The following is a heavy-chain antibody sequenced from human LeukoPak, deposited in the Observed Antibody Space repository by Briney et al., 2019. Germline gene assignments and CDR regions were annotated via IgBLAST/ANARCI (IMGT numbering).Heavy chain of an antibody. CDR3: AKDRYSRQQLVVPFDY. CDR2: ISGSGGST. V-gene: IGHV3-23*01. CDR1: GFTFSSYA. J-gene: IGHJ4*02. Sequence: PGGSLRLSCAASGFTFSSYAMSWVRQAPGKGLEWVSAISGSGGSTYYADSVKGRFTISRDNSKNTLYPQMNSLRAEDTAVYYCAKDRYSRQQLVVPFDYWGQGTLVTVSS. D-gene: IGHD6-13*01.